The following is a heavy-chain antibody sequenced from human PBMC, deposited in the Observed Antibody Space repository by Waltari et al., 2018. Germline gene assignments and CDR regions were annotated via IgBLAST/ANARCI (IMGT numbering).Heavy chain of an antibody. V-gene: IGHV3-21*01. CDR3: ARDQGAYDFWSGYYNYYYYGMDV. CDR1: GFTFSSYS. Sequence: EVQLVESGGGLVKPGGSLRLSCAASGFTFSSYSMNWVRHAPGKGLEWVSSISRSSSYIYYADSVKGRFTISRDNAKNSLYLQMNSLRAEDTAVYYCARDQGAYDFWSGYYNYYYYGMDVWGQGTTVTVSS. D-gene: IGHD3-3*01. CDR2: ISRSSSYI. J-gene: IGHJ6*02.